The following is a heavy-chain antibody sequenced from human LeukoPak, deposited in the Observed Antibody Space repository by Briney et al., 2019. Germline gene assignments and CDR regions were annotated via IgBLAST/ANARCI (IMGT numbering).Heavy chain of an antibody. CDR3: ARDLRMEGYYGMDV. Sequence: PGGSLRLSCAASGFTFSTYAMHWVRQAPGKGLEWVAVISYDGSNKYYADSVKGRFTISRDNSKNTLYLQMNSLRAEDTAVYYCARDLRMEGYYGMDVWGQGTTVTVSS. D-gene: IGHD1-1*01. J-gene: IGHJ6*02. CDR1: GFTFSTYA. CDR2: ISYDGSNK. V-gene: IGHV3-30*04.